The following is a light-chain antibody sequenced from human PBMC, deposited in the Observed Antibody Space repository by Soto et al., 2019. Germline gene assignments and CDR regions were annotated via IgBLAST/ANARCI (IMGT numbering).Light chain of an antibody. CDR3: QQRNIWPPVT. Sequence: EIVMTQSPVTLSVSPGERATLSCRASQSLSSNLAWYQQKPGQAPRLLIYGASTRATGIPARFSGSGSGTEFTLTISSLQSEDFAVYYCQQRNIWPPVTFGQGTRLEIK. CDR1: QSLSSN. CDR2: GAS. J-gene: IGKJ5*01. V-gene: IGKV3-15*01.